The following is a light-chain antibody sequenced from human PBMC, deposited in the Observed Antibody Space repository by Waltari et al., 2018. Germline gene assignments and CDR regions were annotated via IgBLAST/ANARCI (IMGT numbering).Light chain of an antibody. CDR2: QDT. V-gene: IGLV3-1*01. J-gene: IGLJ3*02. Sequence: WYQQRPGHPPLLVIYQDTKRPSEIPERFSGSKSANAATLTITGTQAVDEADYYCQALGTGAWVFGGGTKLTVL. CDR3: QALGTGAWV.